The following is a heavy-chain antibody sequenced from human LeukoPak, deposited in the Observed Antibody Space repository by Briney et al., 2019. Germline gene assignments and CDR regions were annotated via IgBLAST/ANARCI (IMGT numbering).Heavy chain of an antibody. D-gene: IGHD2-15*01. CDR2: IKQDGSEK. CDR1: GFTFSGYY. J-gene: IGHJ4*02. V-gene: IGHV3-7*03. CDR3: ARKDCSGGRCHKLDY. Sequence: GGSLRLSCAASGFTFSGYYMSWVRQAPGKGLEWVATIKQDGSEKYYVDSVKDRFAISRDNAKNSLYLQMNSLRAEDTAVYYCARKDCSGGRCHKLDYWGQGTLVTVSS.